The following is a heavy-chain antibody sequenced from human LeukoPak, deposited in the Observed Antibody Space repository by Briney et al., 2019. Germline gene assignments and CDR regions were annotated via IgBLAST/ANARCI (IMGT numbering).Heavy chain of an antibody. Sequence: SETLSLTCTVSGGSISSYYWSWIRQPPGKGLEWIGYIYYSGSTNYNPSLKSRVTISVDTSKNQFSLKLSSVTAADTAVYYCARRTTTGTTDYWGQGTLVTVSS. CDR2: IYYSGST. D-gene: IGHD1-1*01. CDR1: GGSISSYY. CDR3: ARRTTTGTTDY. J-gene: IGHJ4*02. V-gene: IGHV4-59*08.